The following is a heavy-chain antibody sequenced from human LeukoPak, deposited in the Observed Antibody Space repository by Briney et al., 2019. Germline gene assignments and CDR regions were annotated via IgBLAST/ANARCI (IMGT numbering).Heavy chain of an antibody. J-gene: IGHJ1*01. CDR2: MNPNSGNT. CDR1: GYTFTSYD. CDR3: ARAADYYDFWSGYYTAEYFQH. V-gene: IGHV1-8*01. D-gene: IGHD3-3*01. Sequence: ASVKVSCKASGYTFTSYDINWVRQATGQGLEWMGWMNPNSGNTGYAQKFQGRVTMTRNTSISTAHMELSSLRSEDTAVYYCARAADYYDFWSGYYTAEYFQHWGQGTLVTVSS.